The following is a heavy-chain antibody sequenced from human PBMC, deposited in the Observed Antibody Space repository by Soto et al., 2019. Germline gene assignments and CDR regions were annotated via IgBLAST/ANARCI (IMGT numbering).Heavy chain of an antibody. D-gene: IGHD5-12*01. CDR3: AKETSAYEIDY. V-gene: IGHV3-30-3*01. J-gene: IGHJ4*02. CDR2: ISYDGNTK. CDR1: GFIFSGYA. Sequence: QVQLVESGGCVVQPGRSLRLSCAASGFIFSGYAMHWVRQAPGKGLEWVAVISYDGNTKYYADSVKGRFTVSRDNSKNTLYVQMNNLSAEDTAMYYCAKETSAYEIDYWGQGTLVTVSS.